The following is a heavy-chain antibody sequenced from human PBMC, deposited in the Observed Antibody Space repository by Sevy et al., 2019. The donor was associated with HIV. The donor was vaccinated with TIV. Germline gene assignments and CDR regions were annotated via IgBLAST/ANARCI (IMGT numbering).Heavy chain of an antibody. CDR2: IYYNGHI. CDR1: GGSITSLY. V-gene: IGHV4-59*08. D-gene: IGHD1-26*01. Sequence: SQTLSLTCTVSGGSITSLYWNWIRQPPGKELEWIANIYYNGHINYNPSLKSRVTLSLDTSKNQFSLRLSSVTAADTAMYYCAGENAWGRGYSSGQGTMVTVSS. CDR3: AGENAWGRGYS. J-gene: IGHJ4*02.